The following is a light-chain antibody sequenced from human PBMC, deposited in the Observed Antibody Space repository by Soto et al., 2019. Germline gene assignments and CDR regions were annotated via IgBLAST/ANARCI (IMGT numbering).Light chain of an antibody. CDR3: SSYAGFNRYL. CDR1: GSDIGAYNF. CDR2: GVT. V-gene: IGLV2-8*01. J-gene: IGLJ1*01. Sequence: QSVLAQPPSASGSPGQSVTISCTGSGSDIGAYNFVSWYQQHPGKAPKLMIFGVTERPSGVPDRFSGSKSGNTASLTVSGLQADDEADYYCSSYAGFNRYLFGTGTKVTV.